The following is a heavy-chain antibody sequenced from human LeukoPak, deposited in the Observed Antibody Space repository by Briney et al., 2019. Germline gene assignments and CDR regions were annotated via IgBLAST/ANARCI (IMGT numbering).Heavy chain of an antibody. J-gene: IGHJ4*02. Sequence: GGSLRLSCAASGFTFSSYAMSWVRQAPGKGLEWVSAISGSGGSTYYADSVKGRFTISRDNSKNTLYLQMNSLRAEDTAVYYCAKSDLYYYDSSGYYSTHFDYWGQGTLVTVSS. D-gene: IGHD3-22*01. CDR3: AKSDLYYYDSSGYYSTHFDY. CDR1: GFTFSSYA. CDR2: ISGSGGST. V-gene: IGHV3-23*01.